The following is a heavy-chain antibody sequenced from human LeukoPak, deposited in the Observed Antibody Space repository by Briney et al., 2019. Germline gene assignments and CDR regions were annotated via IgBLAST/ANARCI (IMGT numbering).Heavy chain of an antibody. D-gene: IGHD1-26*01. CDR3: TSTGILGATTGVGLFDF. Sequence: PGGSLRLSCAASGFTFSSYGMSWVRQAPGKGLEWVSAISGSGGSTYYADSVKGRFTISRDNSKNTLYLQMNSLRAEDTAVYYCTSTGILGATTGVGLFDFWGQGTLVTVSS. J-gene: IGHJ4*02. CDR2: ISGSGGST. CDR1: GFTFSSYG. V-gene: IGHV3-23*01.